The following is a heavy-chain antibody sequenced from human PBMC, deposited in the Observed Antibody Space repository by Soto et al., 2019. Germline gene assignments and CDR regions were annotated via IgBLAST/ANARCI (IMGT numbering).Heavy chain of an antibody. V-gene: IGHV1-69*01. CDR3: ARGIIGDSSSPLEIWYFYL. D-gene: IGHD6-13*01. Sequence: QVQLVQSGAEVKKPGSSVNVSCTASGGTFSSYAISWVRQAPGQGLEWMGGIIPIFGTAYYAQKFQGRVTITADESTSTAYMELSSLRSEDTAVYYCARGIIGDSSSPLEIWYFYLWGRGTLVTVSS. J-gene: IGHJ2*01. CDR2: IIPIFGTA. CDR1: GGTFSSYA.